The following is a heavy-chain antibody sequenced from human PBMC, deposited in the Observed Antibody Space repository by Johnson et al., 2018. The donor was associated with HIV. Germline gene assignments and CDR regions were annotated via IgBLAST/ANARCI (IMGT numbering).Heavy chain of an antibody. V-gene: IGHV3-48*03. CDR1: GFTFDDYA. CDR2: ISSSGDTT. D-gene: IGHD3-10*01. Sequence: VQLVESGGGLVQPGRSLRLSCAASGFTFDDYAMHWVRQAPGKGLEWVSYISSSGDTTYYADSVKGRFTISRDIAENSLYLQMNSLRAEDTAVYYCAKDLSSQLLWFIRDGFDVWGQGTMVTVSS. CDR3: AKDLSSQLLWFIRDGFDV. J-gene: IGHJ3*01.